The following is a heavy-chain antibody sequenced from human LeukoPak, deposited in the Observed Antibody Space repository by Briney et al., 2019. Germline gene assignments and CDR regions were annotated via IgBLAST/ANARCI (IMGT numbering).Heavy chain of an antibody. CDR3: AKGADSSSWYADY. J-gene: IGHJ4*02. CDR2: ISYDGSNK. Sequence: GGSLRLSCAASGFTFSSYGMHWVRQAPGKGLEWVAVISYDGSNKYYADSVKGRFTISRDNSKNTLYLQMNSLRAEDTAVYYCAKGADSSSWYADYWGQGTLVTVSS. V-gene: IGHV3-30*18. D-gene: IGHD6-13*01. CDR1: GFTFSSYG.